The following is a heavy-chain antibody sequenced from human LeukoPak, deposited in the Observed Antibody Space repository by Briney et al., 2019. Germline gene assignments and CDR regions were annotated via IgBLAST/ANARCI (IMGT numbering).Heavy chain of an antibody. J-gene: IGHJ4*02. D-gene: IGHD1-14*01. CDR2: ISYDGSNK. Sequence: PGRSLRLSCAASGFTFSSYAMHWVRRAPGKGLEGVAVISYDGSNKYYADSVKGRFTISRDNSKNTLYLQMNSLRAEDTAVYYCARDRDRRYFDYWGQGTLVTVSS. CDR1: GFTFSSYA. CDR3: ARDRDRRYFDY. V-gene: IGHV3-30*04.